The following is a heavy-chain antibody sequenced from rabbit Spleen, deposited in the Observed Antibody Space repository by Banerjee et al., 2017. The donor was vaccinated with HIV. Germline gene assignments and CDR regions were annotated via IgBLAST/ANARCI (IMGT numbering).Heavy chain of an antibody. J-gene: IGHJ4*01. D-gene: IGHD7-1*01. CDR3: ARAGASISWGFNL. Sequence: QSLEESGGALVKPGASLTLTCTASGFSFNSGYDMCWVRQAPGKGLEWVACIYTSSGSTYYANWAKGRFTISKTSSTTVTLQMTSLTAADTATYFCARAGASISWGFNLWGPGTLVTVS. V-gene: IGHV1S40*01. CDR1: GFSFNSGYD. CDR2: IYTSSGST.